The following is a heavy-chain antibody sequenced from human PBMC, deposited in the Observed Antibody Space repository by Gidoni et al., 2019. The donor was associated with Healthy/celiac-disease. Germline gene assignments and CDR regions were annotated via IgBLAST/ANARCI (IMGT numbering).Heavy chain of an antibody. CDR3: ARDLRDQWLVPSV. D-gene: IGHD6-19*01. V-gene: IGHV3-21*01. J-gene: IGHJ4*02. CDR1: GFTFSSYS. CDR2: FSSSISYI. Sequence: EVQLVESGGGLVKPGGALRLAGAAYGFTFSSYSMTWVRQAPGNGLGWFSSFSSSISYISYSDSVKGRFTISRDNAKNSLYLQITSLRAEDTAVYYCARDLRDQWLVPSVWGQGTLVTVSS.